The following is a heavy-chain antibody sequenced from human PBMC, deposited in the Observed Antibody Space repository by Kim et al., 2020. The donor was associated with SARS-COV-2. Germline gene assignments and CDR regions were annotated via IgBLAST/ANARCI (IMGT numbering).Heavy chain of an antibody. CDR2: SEK. D-gene: IGHD6-13*01. Sequence: SEKYYVDSVKGRFTISRDNSKNTMYLQMNSLRAEDTALYFCARDNSWSIDYWGQGTLVTVSS. V-gene: IGHV3-33*01. CDR3: ARDNSWSIDY. J-gene: IGHJ4*02.